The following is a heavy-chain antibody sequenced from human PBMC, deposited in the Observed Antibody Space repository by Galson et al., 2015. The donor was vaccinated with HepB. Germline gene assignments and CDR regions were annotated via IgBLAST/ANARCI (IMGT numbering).Heavy chain of an antibody. V-gene: IGHV3-48*03. Sequence: SLRLSCAASGFTFSSYEMNWVRQAPGKGLEWVSYISSSGSTIYYADSVKGRFTISRDNAKNSLYLQMNSLRAEDTAVYYCARVTTMIVVVKDDYFDYWGQGTLVTVSS. D-gene: IGHD3-22*01. CDR3: ARVTTMIVVVKDDYFDY. CDR2: ISSSGSTI. CDR1: GFTFSSYE. J-gene: IGHJ4*02.